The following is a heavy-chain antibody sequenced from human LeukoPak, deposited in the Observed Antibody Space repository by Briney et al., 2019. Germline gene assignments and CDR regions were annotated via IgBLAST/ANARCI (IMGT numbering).Heavy chain of an antibody. J-gene: IGHJ4*02. CDR2: IYSGGST. CDR1: GFTVTSNY. Sequence: GGSLRLSCAASGFTVTSNYMSWVRQAPGKGLEWVSVIYSGGSTYYADSVKGRFTISRDNSKSTLYIQMNSLRAEDTAVYYCARAKPKNMVRGLIMRRESRYYFDYWGQGTLVTVSS. CDR3: ARAKPKNMVRGLIMRRESRYYFDY. D-gene: IGHD3-10*01. V-gene: IGHV3-53*01.